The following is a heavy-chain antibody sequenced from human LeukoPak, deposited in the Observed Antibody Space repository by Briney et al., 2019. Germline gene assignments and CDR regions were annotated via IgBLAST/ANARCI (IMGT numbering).Heavy chain of an antibody. V-gene: IGHV4-39*01. CDR1: GASIRNYNNY. D-gene: IGHD2-2*01. J-gene: IGHJ3*02. CDR3: VWHHKYCSSTSCYKVGDPTDAFAI. CDR2: VFYTGST. Sequence: SETLSLTCIVSGASIRNYNNYWGWIRQPPGKGLEWIGSVFYTGSTYYNPSLQSRITVSVDTSKNQFSLKLTSVTAADTAVYYCVWHHKYCSSTSCYKVGDPTDAFAIWGLGTMVIVSS.